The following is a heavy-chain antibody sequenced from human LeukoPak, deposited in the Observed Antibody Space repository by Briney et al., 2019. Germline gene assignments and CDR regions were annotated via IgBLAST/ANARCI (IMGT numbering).Heavy chain of an antibody. V-gene: IGHV3-48*01. J-gene: IGHJ4*02. CDR2: ISSSSTTI. D-gene: IGHD3-22*01. Sequence: GGSLRLSCAASGFTFSSYSMNWVRQAPGKGLEWVSYISSSSTTIYYADSVKGRFTISRDNAKNSLYLQMNSLRAEDTAVYYCARVLHNDSSAYYVFWGQGALVTVSS. CDR1: GFTFSSYS. CDR3: ARVLHNDSSAYYVF.